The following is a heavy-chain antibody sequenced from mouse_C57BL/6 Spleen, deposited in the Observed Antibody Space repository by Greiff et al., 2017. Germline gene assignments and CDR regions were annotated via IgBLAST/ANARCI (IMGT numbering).Heavy chain of an antibody. Sequence: QVQLQQPGAELVRPGSSVKLSCKASGYTFTSYWMDWVKQRPGQGLEWIGNIYPSDSETHYNQKFKDKATLTVDKSSSTAYMQLSSLTSEDSAVDDCARSTTMVTTGAMDYWGQGTSVTVSS. J-gene: IGHJ4*01. CDR2: IYPSDSET. CDR3: ARSTTMVTTGAMDY. D-gene: IGHD2-2*01. CDR1: GYTFTSYW. V-gene: IGHV1-61*01.